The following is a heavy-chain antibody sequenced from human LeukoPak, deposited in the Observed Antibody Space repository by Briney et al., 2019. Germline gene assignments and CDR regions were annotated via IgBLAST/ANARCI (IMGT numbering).Heavy chain of an antibody. J-gene: IGHJ4*02. Sequence: KTSETLSLTCAVYGGSFSGYYWSWIRQPPGKGLEWIGEINHSGSTNYNPSLKSRVTISVDTSKNQFSLKLSSVTAADTAVYYCARVNSSGYYNDYWGQGTLVTVSS. CDR2: INHSGST. CDR1: GGSFSGYY. D-gene: IGHD3-22*01. V-gene: IGHV4-34*01. CDR3: ARVNSSGYYNDY.